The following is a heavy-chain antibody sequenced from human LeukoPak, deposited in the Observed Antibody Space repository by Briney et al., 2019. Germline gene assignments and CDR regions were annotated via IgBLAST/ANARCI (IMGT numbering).Heavy chain of an antibody. Sequence: GGSLRLSCAASGFTFSSYAMSWVRQAPGKGLDWVSAVSDIGRSTYYAESVKGRFTISRDNSKNTLYLHMNSLRAEDTAAYYCAKRGMTTIKEGFDYWGQGTLVTVSS. J-gene: IGHJ4*02. D-gene: IGHD5-24*01. CDR1: GFTFSSYA. V-gene: IGHV3-23*01. CDR2: VSDIGRST. CDR3: AKRGMTTIKEGFDY.